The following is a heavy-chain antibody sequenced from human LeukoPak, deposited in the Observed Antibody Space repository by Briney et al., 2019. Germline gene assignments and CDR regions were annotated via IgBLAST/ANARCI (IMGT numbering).Heavy chain of an antibody. J-gene: IGHJ4*02. D-gene: IGHD2-2*01. CDR1: GYTFTGYY. V-gene: IGHV1-2*02. CDR2: INPNSGGT. CDR3: ARDLRFVVVPAATAPPSFDY. Sequence: GASVKVSCKASGYTFTGYYMHWVRQAPGQGLEWMGSINPNSGGTNYAQKFQGRVTMTRDTSISTAYMELSRLRSDDTAVYYCARDLRFVVVPAATAPPSFDYWGQGTLVTVSS.